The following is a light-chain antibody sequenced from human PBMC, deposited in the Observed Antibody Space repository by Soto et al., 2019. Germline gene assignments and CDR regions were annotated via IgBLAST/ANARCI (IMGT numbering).Light chain of an antibody. CDR1: QGISTW. CDR3: QPYNSFSGT. CDR2: GAS. Sequence: EIQMTQSPSSVSASVGDRVTITCRASQGISTWLAWYQQKAGKAPNLLIYGASNLHSGVPSRFSGSGSGTNFTLTISSLQPEDFATYYCQPYNSFSGTFGPGTKVDIK. J-gene: IGKJ1*01. V-gene: IGKV1-12*01.